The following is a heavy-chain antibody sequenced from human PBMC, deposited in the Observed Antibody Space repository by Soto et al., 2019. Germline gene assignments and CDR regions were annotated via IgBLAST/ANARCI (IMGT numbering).Heavy chain of an antibody. V-gene: IGHV4-34*01. Sequence: SETLSLTCAVYGGSFSGYYCSWIRQPPGKGLEWIGEINHSGSTNYNPSLKSRVTISVDTSKNQFSLKLSSVTAADTAVYYCARGGYDFWSGYYTRRWFDPWGQGTLVTVSS. CDR2: INHSGST. CDR3: ARGGYDFWSGYYTRRWFDP. D-gene: IGHD3-3*01. J-gene: IGHJ5*02. CDR1: GGSFSGYY.